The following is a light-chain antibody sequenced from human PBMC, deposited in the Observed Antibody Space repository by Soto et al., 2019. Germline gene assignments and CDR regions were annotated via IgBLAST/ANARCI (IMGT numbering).Light chain of an antibody. V-gene: IGKV3-11*01. CDR1: QSVSSY. CDR3: QHRSNWLA. CDR2: DAS. Sequence: EIVLTQSPATLSLSPGERATLSCRASQSVSSYLAWYQQKPGQTPRLLIYDASNRATGIPARFSGSGSGTDFTLTITSLEPEGFAVYYCQHRSNWLAFGGGTKVEIK. J-gene: IGKJ4*01.